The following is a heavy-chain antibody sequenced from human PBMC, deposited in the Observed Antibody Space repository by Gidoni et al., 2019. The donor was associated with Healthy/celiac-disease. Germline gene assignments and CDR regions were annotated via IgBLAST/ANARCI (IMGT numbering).Heavy chain of an antibody. V-gene: IGHV3-33*01. J-gene: IGHJ3*02. CDR3: ARDHSREGIFGVVGAFDI. CDR2: IWYDGSNK. D-gene: IGHD3-3*01. Sequence: QVQLVESGGGVVQPGRSLSLSCAASGFTFRSHGMHWVRPAPGKGLEWVAVIWYDGSNKYYADSVKGRFTISRDNSKNTLYLQMNSLRAEDTAVYYCARDHSREGIFGVVGAFDIWGQGTMVTVSS. CDR1: GFTFRSHG.